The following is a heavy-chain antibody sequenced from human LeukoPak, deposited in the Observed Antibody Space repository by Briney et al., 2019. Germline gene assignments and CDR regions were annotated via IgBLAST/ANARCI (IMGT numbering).Heavy chain of an antibody. CDR2: IKQDGSDK. J-gene: IGHJ4*02. D-gene: IGHD5/OR15-5a*01. V-gene: IGHV3-7*05. CDR1: GFTFSNYW. Sequence: GGSLRLSCAASGFTFSNYWMSWVRQAPGKGLEWVARIKQDGSDKYYVDSVKGRFTFSRDNAKNSLYLQMNSLRAEDTAVYYCTRGDGVYVYWGQGTLVTVSS. CDR3: TRGDGVYVY.